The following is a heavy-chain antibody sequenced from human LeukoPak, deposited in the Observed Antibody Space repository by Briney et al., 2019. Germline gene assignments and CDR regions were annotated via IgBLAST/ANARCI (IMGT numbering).Heavy chain of an antibody. J-gene: IGHJ4*02. CDR3: ARATVTGLYYFDY. V-gene: IGHV4-39*07. Sequence: SETLSLTCTVSGDSLSSSTYYWGWIRQPPWKGLEWIGSIKYSGSTYYNPSLKSRVTISEDTSKNQFSLKLSSVTAADTAVYYCARATVTGLYYFDYWGQGTLVTVSS. D-gene: IGHD1-14*01. CDR1: GDSLSSSTYY. CDR2: IKYSGST.